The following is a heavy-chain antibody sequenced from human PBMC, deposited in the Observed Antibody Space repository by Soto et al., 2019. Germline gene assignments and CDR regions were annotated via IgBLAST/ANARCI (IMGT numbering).Heavy chain of an antibody. CDR1: GGSFSGYY. CDR3: AGYCSGGSCYGLHYYMDV. D-gene: IGHD2-15*01. V-gene: IGHV4-34*01. Sequence: LETLSLTCAVYGGSFSGYYWSWIRQPPGKGLEWIGEINHSGSTNYNPSLKSRVTISVDTSKNQFSLKLSSVTAADTAVYYCAGYCSGGSCYGLHYYMDVWGKGTTVTVSS. CDR2: INHSGST. J-gene: IGHJ6*03.